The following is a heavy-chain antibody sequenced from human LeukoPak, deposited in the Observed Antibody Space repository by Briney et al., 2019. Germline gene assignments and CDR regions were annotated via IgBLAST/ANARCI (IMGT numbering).Heavy chain of an antibody. CDR3: ARRSEFGVLYYMDI. Sequence: GGSLRLSCVASGFTFSSYSMNGVRQAPGKGLEWVSYISGSSGTIYYADSVKGRFTISRDNAKNSLYPQMNSLRAEDTAVYYCARRSEFGVLYYMDIWGKGTTGTLSS. V-gene: IGHV3-48*01. J-gene: IGHJ6*03. CDR1: GFTFSSYS. CDR2: ISGSSGTI. D-gene: IGHD3-16*01.